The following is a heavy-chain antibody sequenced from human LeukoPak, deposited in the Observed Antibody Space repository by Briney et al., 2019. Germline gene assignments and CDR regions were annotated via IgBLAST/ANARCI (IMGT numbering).Heavy chain of an antibody. CDR1: GFTFTNAW. CDR3: ARVRGGGSSGWYLDYYGMDV. J-gene: IGHJ6*02. V-gene: IGHV3-15*01. D-gene: IGHD6-19*01. CDR2: IKSKTDGGTT. Sequence: GGSLRLSCAASGFTFTNAWMSWVRQVPGKGPEWVGRIKSKTDGGTTDYATPVKGRFTISRDDSKNTLYLQMNSLRAEDTAVYYCARVRGGGSSGWYLDYYGMDVWGQGTTVTVSS.